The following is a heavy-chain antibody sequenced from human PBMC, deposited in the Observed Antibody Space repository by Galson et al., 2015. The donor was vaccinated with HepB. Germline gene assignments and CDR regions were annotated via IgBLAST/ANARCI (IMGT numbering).Heavy chain of an antibody. CDR3: ARDSSGYYKGGDFDY. D-gene: IGHD3-22*01. CDR2: ISAYNGNT. V-gene: IGHV1-18*01. CDR1: GYTFTSYG. J-gene: IGHJ4*02. Sequence: SVKVSCKASGYTFTSYGISWVRQAPGQGLEWMGWISAYNGNTNYAQKLQGRVTMTTDTSTSTAYMELRSLRSDDTAVYYCARDSSGYYKGGDFDYWGQGTLVTVSS.